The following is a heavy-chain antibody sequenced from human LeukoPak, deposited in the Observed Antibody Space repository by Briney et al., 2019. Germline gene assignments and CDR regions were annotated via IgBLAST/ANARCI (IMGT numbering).Heavy chain of an antibody. CDR1: GGTFSIYA. CDR2: IIPIFGTA. V-gene: IGHV1-69*01. Sequence: SVKVSCKASGGTFSIYAISWVRQAPGQGLELMGGIIPIFGTANYAQKFQGRVTITADESTSTAYMELSSLRSEDTAVYYCARDKMATTWGRIFDYWGQGTLVTVSS. CDR3: ARDKMATTWGRIFDY. J-gene: IGHJ4*02. D-gene: IGHD5-24*01.